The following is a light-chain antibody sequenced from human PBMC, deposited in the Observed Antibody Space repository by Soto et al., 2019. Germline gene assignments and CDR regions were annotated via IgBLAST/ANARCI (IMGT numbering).Light chain of an antibody. V-gene: IGLV7-43*01. CDR3: LLYDRDPII. Sequence: QTVVTQEPSLTVSPGGTVTLTCASSTGAVTSTYDANWIQHKPGQAPRSLIYSTSIRHSWTPARFSGSLLGGKAALTLSGAQPEDEADYYCLLYDRDPIIFGGGTKLTVL. J-gene: IGLJ2*01. CDR2: STS. CDR1: TGAVTSTYD.